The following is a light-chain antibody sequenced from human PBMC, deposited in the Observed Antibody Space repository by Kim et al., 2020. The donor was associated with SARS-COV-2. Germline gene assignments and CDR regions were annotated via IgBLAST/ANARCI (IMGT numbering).Light chain of an antibody. Sequence: AAVGDRGTITCRASQSISSWLAWYQQKPGKAPKLLIYDASCLESGVPSRFSGSGSGTEFTLTISSLQPDDFATYYCQQYNSYPLTFGGGTKVDIK. CDR1: QSISSW. CDR2: DAS. J-gene: IGKJ4*01. CDR3: QQYNSYPLT. V-gene: IGKV1-5*01.